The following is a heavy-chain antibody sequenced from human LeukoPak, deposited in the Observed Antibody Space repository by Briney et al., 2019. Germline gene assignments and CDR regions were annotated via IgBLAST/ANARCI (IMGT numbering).Heavy chain of an antibody. CDR3: ARDGGESVGVRLDGEVAFDI. J-gene: IGHJ3*02. CDR1: GYTFTSYY. D-gene: IGHD3-16*01. CDR2: INPTGGST. V-gene: IGHV1-46*01. Sequence: ASVKVSCKASGYTFTSYYMHWVRQAPGQGLEWMGLINPTGGSTGYAQKFQGRVTMTRDMSTSTDYMELSSLRSEDTAVYYCARDGGESVGVRLDGEVAFDIWGQGTMVTVSS.